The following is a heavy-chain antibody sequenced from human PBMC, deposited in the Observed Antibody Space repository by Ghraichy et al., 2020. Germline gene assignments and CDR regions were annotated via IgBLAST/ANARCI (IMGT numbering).Heavy chain of an antibody. D-gene: IGHD1-7*01. CDR2: INHSGST. Sequence: SETLSLTCAVYGGSFSGYYWSWIRQPPGKGLEWIGEINHSGSTNYNPSLKSRVTISVDTSKNQFSLKLSSVTAADTAVYYCARGLFSPRYNWNYGGQNWFDPSGQGTFVTVSS. CDR1: GGSFSGYY. J-gene: IGHJ5*02. V-gene: IGHV4-34*01. CDR3: ARGLFSPRYNWNYGGQNWFDP.